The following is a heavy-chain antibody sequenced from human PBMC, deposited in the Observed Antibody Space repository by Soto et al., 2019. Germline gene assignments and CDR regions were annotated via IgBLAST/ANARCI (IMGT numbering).Heavy chain of an antibody. Sequence: GGSLRLSCAASGFTFSRYAMNWVRQAPGKGLEWVSAISGSGGSTYYADSVKGRFTISRDNSKNTLYLQVNSLRAEDTAVYYCAKDRHCSTTSCLHDYWGQGTLVTVSS. CDR1: GFTFSRYA. V-gene: IGHV3-23*01. D-gene: IGHD2-2*01. J-gene: IGHJ4*02. CDR3: AKDRHCSTTSCLHDY. CDR2: ISGSGGST.